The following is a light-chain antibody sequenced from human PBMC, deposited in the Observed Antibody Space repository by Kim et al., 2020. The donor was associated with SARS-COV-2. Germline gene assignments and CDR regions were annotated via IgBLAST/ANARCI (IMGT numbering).Light chain of an antibody. V-gene: IGLV3-21*04. Sequence: PGKTARITCGGNNIGSKSVHWYQQKPGQAPVLVIYYDSDRPSGIPERFSGSNSGNTATLTITRVEAGDEADYYCQVWDSSSDHVVFGGGTKLTVL. CDR3: QVWDSSSDHVV. J-gene: IGLJ2*01. CDR2: YDS. CDR1: NIGSKS.